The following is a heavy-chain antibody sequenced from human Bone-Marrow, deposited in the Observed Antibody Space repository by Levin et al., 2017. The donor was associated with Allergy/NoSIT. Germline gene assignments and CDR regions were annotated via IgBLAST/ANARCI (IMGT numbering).Heavy chain of an antibody. CDR1: GFTFSGSA. V-gene: IGHV3-73*01. J-gene: IGHJ4*02. CDR2: IRSKANSYAT. Sequence: AGGSLRLSCAASGFTFSGSAMHWVRQASGKGLEWVGRIRSKANSYATAYAASVKGRFTISRDDSKNTAYLQMNSLKTEDTAVYYCTPDIAAAGPAPGPSVGVDYWGQGTLVTVSS. D-gene: IGHD6-13*01. CDR3: TPDIAAAGPAPGPSVGVDY.